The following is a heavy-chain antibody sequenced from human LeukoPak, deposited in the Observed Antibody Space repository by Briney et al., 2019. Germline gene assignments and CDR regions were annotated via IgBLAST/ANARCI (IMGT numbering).Heavy chain of an antibody. V-gene: IGHV1-46*01. CDR2: INPSGGST. Sequence: ASVKVSCKASGYTFTSYYMHWVRQAPGQGLEWMGIINPSGGSTSYAQKFQGRVTMTRDMSTSTVYMELSSLRSEDTAVYYCAGVYGDQYYYYYMDVWGKGTTVTVSS. J-gene: IGHJ6*03. D-gene: IGHD4-17*01. CDR1: GYTFTSYY. CDR3: AGVYGDQYYYYYMDV.